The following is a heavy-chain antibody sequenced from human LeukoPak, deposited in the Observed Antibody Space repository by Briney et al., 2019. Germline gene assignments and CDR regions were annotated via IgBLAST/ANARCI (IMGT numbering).Heavy chain of an antibody. J-gene: IGHJ5*02. D-gene: IGHD3-10*01. Sequence: ASVKVSCKPSGYTPTSLEITWGRQATGQGREWMGGMNPNSGNTGYAPKFQRRVTITRNTSKTTAYMKLSSLTSEDTAVYYCARALIRGRRGCWYHPGRQRPLVTVSS. CDR1: GYTPTSLE. V-gene: IGHV1-8*03. CDR2: MNPNSGNT. CDR3: ARALIRGRRGCWYHP.